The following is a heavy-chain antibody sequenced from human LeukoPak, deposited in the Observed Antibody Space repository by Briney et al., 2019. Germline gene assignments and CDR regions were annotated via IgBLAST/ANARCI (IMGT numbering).Heavy chain of an antibody. D-gene: IGHD3-9*01. V-gene: IGHV3-30-3*01. Sequence: PGGSLRLSCAASGFTFSSYAMHWVRQAPGKGLEWVAVISYDGSNKYYADSVKGRSTISRDNSKNTLYLQMNSLRAEDTAVYYCARGGAYYDILTLDYWGQGTLVTVSS. J-gene: IGHJ4*02. CDR2: ISYDGSNK. CDR1: GFTFSSYA. CDR3: ARGGAYYDILTLDY.